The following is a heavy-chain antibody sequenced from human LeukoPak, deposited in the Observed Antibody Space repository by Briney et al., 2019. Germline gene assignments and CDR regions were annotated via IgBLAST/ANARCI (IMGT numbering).Heavy chain of an antibody. Sequence: GGSLRLSCAASGFTFSSYAMSWVRQTPGKGLEWVSAISGSGGSTYYADSVKGRFTISRDNSKNTLFLQMNSLRAEDTAVYYCAKSVGSSFDYWGQGTLVTVSS. CDR3: AKSVGSSFDY. CDR2: ISGSGGST. D-gene: IGHD2/OR15-2a*01. J-gene: IGHJ4*02. V-gene: IGHV3-23*01. CDR1: GFTFSSYA.